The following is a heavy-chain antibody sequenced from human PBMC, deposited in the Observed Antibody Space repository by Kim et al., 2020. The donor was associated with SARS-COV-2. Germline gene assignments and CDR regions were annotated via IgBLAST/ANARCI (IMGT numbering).Heavy chain of an antibody. D-gene: IGHD2-15*01. Sequence: GGSLRLSCAASGFTFSSYAMSWVRQAPGKGLEWVSGISGNGGSTYYADSVKGRFTISRDNSKNTLSLQMNSLRAEDTAVYYCAKSFSLRILNAFDYWGQGTLVTVSS. V-gene: IGHV3-23*01. CDR2: ISGNGGST. J-gene: IGHJ4*02. CDR3: AKSFSLRILNAFDY. CDR1: GFTFSSYA.